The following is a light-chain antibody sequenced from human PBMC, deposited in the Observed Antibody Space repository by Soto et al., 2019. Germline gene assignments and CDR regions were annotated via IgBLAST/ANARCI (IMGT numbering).Light chain of an antibody. CDR3: QHYSHYPWT. Sequence: DIKMTQSPSTLSASPGDRVIITCRASQSINKWLAWYQQRPGEAPKLLIYQASHLQSGVPSRFSGSGSETEFSRTISSLQPADFATYYCQHYSHYPWTFGQGTKVEIK. CDR2: QAS. CDR1: QSINKW. J-gene: IGKJ1*01. V-gene: IGKV1-5*03.